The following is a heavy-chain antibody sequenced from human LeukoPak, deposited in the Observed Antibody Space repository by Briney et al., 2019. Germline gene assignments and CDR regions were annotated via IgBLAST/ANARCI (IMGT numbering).Heavy chain of an antibody. CDR2: IGQDGSEN. V-gene: IGHV3-7*01. CDR1: GFTFSNYW. J-gene: IGHJ4*02. Sequence: GGSLRLSCAASGFTFSNYWMNWVRQAPGKGLEWVARIGQDGSENYYVDSVKGRFTISRDNAKNSLYLQMNSLRLEDTAVYYCATGGGWYFDYWGQGALITASS. D-gene: IGHD6-19*01. CDR3: ATGGGWYFDY.